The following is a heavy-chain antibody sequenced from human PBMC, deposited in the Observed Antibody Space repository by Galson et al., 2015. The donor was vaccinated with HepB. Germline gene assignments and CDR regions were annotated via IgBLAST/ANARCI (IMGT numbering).Heavy chain of an antibody. CDR1: GGSISSRSYY. CDR3: ARVYNPTNLIDF. D-gene: IGHD5-24*01. J-gene: IGHJ4*02. V-gene: IGHV4-39*07. CDR2: IYYSGST. Sequence: LSLTCTVSGGSISSRSYYWGWIRQPPGKGLEWIGSIYYSGSTYYNPSLKSRVTISVDTSKNKFSLKLSSVTAADTAMYYCARVYNPTNLIDFWGQGTLVTVSS.